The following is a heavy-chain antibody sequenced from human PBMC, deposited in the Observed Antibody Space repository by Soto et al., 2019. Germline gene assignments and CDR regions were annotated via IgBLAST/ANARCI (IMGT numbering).Heavy chain of an antibody. Sequence: PGGSLRLSCAASGFNFSNHWMHWVRQRPGEGLVWVSRITSDGKSKAYAESVKGRFAISRDSAKNTLYLQMNGLTAEDTAVYYCARESGDWPLNWFDPWGLGTLVTVSS. J-gene: IGHJ5*02. D-gene: IGHD2-21*02. V-gene: IGHV3-74*01. CDR2: ITSDGKSK. CDR1: GFNFSNHW. CDR3: ARESGDWPLNWFDP.